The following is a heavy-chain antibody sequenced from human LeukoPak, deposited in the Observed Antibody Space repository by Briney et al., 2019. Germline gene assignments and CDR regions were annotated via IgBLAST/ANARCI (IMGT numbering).Heavy chain of an antibody. V-gene: IGHV4-38-2*02. CDR1: GYSISSGYY. CDR3: ASHIEGYCSGGSCYGSFDY. CDR2: IYHSGST. J-gene: IGHJ4*02. Sequence: SETLSLTCTVSGYSISSGYYWGWIRQPPGKGLERIGSIYHSGSTYYNPYLKSRVTISVDTSKNQFSLKLSSVTAADTAVYYCASHIEGYCSGGSCYGSFDYWGQGTLVTVSS. D-gene: IGHD2-15*01.